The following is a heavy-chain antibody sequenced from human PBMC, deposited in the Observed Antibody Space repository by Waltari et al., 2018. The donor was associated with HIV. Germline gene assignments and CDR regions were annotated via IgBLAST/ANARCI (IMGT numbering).Heavy chain of an antibody. J-gene: IGHJ6*02. CDR1: GFTFSNYG. CDR3: VKEHQYSHSWYSYYGMDV. Sequence: EVQGLESGGALVQPGGSLRLSCAASGFTFSNYGQHWGRQAPGKGLEWVSTISGSGGSTYYADSVKGRFTVSRDNSKNTLYLQMNSLRAEDTAVYFCVKEHQYSHSWYSYYGMDVWGQGTTVTVSS. D-gene: IGHD6-13*01. V-gene: IGHV3-23*01. CDR2: ISGSGGST.